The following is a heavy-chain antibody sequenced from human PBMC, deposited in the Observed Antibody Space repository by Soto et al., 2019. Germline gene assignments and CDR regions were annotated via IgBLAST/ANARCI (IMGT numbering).Heavy chain of an antibody. CDR2: IYSGGYT. V-gene: IGHV4-59*01. CDR3: ARGMDGGWRYNWFDP. CDR1: GGSISGFY. Sequence: QVQLQESGPGLVRPSETLSLTCTVSGGSISGFYWSWIRQPPGKRLEWIGYIYSGGYTYYNPSLESRVNISVDTPKNQFFLEMNSVTAADTAVYYCARGMDGGWRYNWFDPWGQGMLVTVSS. D-gene: IGHD2-15*01. J-gene: IGHJ5*02.